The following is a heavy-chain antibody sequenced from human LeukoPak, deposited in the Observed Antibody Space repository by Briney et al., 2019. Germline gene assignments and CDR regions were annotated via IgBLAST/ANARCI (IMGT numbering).Heavy chain of an antibody. J-gene: IGHJ4*02. CDR3: ARSARLMKGVVEVTALDD. D-gene: IGHD3-3*01. V-gene: IGHV3-48*03. CDR2: ISSSGSTI. Sequence: SGGSLRLSCVASGFTFSSYEMNWVRQAPGKGLEWVSYISSSGSTIYYADSVKGRFTISRDNAKNSLYLQMNSLRADDTAVYYCARSARLMKGVVEVTALDDWGQGTLVTVSS. CDR1: GFTFSSYE.